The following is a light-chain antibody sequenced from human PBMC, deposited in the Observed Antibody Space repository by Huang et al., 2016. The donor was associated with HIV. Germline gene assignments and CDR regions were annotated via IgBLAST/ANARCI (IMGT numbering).Light chain of an antibody. Sequence: DIQINQSPFSLSASVGYRVNITCRASQNINRYLNWYQQRPGEAPKLLINGASSLQSRVPSRFTGSGSGTDFTLTISSLQPEDSATYYCQQSARTPRTFGQGTKLEI. CDR2: GAS. CDR3: QQSARTPRT. J-gene: IGKJ2*01. V-gene: IGKV1-39*01. CDR1: QNINRY.